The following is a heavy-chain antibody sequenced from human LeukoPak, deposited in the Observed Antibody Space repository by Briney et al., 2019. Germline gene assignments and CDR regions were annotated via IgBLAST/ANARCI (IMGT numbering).Heavy chain of an antibody. D-gene: IGHD1-1*01. Sequence: PSQTLSLTCTVSGVSISSGGYFWSWIRQPAGKGLEWIGRFYVSGSTNYNPSLQSRVTISVDTSKNQLSLKLSSVTAADSAVYYCARARTGFDLWGQGALVTVSS. CDR1: GVSISSGGYF. CDR2: FYVSGST. V-gene: IGHV4-61*02. CDR3: ARARTGFDL. J-gene: IGHJ5*02.